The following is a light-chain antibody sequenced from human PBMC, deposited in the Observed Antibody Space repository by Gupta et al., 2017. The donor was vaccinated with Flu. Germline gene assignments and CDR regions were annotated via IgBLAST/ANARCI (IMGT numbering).Light chain of an antibody. J-gene: IGLJ1*01. CDR2: EVS. V-gene: IGLV2-18*02. CDR1: SSDIGTYKR. CDR3: TSYTSSDTYV. Sequence: SVTISCTGTSSDIGTYKRVSWYQQPPGTAHKLMIYEVSNRPAGVPDRFSASKSGNTASLTISGLQGEDEADYYCTSYTSSDTYVFGTGTKVTVL.